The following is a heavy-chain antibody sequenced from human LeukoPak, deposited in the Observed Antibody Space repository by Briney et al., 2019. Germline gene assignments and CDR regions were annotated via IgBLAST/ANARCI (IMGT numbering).Heavy chain of an antibody. V-gene: IGHV1-69*05. CDR2: IIPIFGTA. D-gene: IGHD3-22*01. CDR1: GYTFSSYA. Sequence: SVKVSCKASGYTFSSYAISWVRQAPGQGLEWMGRIIPIFGTANYAQKFQGRVTITTDESTSTAYMELSSLRSEDTAVYYCARDLDYYDSSGYYSTFDYWGQGTLVTVSS. J-gene: IGHJ4*02. CDR3: ARDLDYYDSSGYYSTFDY.